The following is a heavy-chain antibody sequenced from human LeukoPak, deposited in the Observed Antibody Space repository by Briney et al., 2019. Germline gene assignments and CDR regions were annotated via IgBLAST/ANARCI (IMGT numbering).Heavy chain of an antibody. V-gene: IGHV4-30-4*01. Sequence: NPSETLSLTCTVSGGSVNTYYWSWIRQPPGKGLEWIGYIYYSGSTYYNPSLKSRVTISVDTSKNQFSLKLSSVTAADTAVYYCARERVEDDFWSGYYLDYWGQGTLVTVSS. CDR2: IYYSGST. D-gene: IGHD3-3*01. CDR1: GGSVNTYY. J-gene: IGHJ4*02. CDR3: ARERVEDDFWSGYYLDY.